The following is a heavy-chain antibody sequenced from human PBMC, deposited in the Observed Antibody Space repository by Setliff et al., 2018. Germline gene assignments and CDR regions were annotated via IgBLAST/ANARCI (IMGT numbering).Heavy chain of an antibody. J-gene: IGHJ3*02. CDR2: INPSSGRT. V-gene: IGHV1-46*01. CDR3: ARDVFPYHYGGAFDI. D-gene: IGHD3-10*01. Sequence: ASVKVSCKASGHTFSSFSNYGISWVRQAPGLGLEWMGTINPSSGRTSYAQKFQGRVTMTRDTSTSTVYMDMSSLRSEDTAVYYCARDVFPYHYGGAFDIWGQGTMVTVSS. CDR1: GHTFSSFSNY.